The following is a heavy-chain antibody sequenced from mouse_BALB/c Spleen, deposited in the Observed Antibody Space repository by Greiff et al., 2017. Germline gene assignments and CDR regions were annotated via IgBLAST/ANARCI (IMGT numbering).Heavy chain of an antibody. CDR2: ISSGSSTI. V-gene: IGHV5-17*02. J-gene: IGHJ4*01. CDR1: GLTFSSFG. Sequence: EVKLVESGGGLVQPGGSRKLSCAASGLTFSSFGMHWVRQAPEKGLEWVAYISSGSSTIYYADTVKGRFTISRDNPKNTLFLQMTSLRSEDTAMYYCARWCYSYAMDYWGQGTSVTVSS. D-gene: IGHD2-12*01. CDR3: ARWCYSYAMDY.